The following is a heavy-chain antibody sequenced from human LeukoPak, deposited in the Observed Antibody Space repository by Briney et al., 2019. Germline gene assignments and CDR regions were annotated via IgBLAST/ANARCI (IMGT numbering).Heavy chain of an antibody. V-gene: IGHV4-34*01. Sequence: SETLSLTCAVYGGSFSGYYWSWIRQPPGKGLEWIGEINHSGSTNYNPSLKSRVTISVDTSKNQFSLKLSSVTAADTAVYYCYLNYYDSSGYYLLDYWGQGTLVTVSS. CDR1: GGSFSGYY. J-gene: IGHJ4*02. CDR2: INHSGST. CDR3: YLNYYDSSGYYLLDY. D-gene: IGHD3-22*01.